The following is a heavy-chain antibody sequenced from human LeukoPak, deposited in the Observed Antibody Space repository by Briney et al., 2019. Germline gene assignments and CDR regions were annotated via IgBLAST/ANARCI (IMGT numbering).Heavy chain of an antibody. D-gene: IGHD3-22*01. CDR1: GFTFSSYA. Sequence: PGGSLRLSCAASGFTFSSYAMSWVRQAPGKGLEWVSAISGSGGSTYYADSVKGRFTISRDNSKNTLYLQMNSLRAEDTAVYYCARGESYTSSGYYYWGQGTLVTVSS. CDR2: ISGSGGST. CDR3: ARGESYTSSGYYY. J-gene: IGHJ4*02. V-gene: IGHV3-23*01.